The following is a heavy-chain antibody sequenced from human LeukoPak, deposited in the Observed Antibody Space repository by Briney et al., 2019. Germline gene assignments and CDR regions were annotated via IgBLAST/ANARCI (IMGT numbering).Heavy chain of an antibody. D-gene: IGHD6-25*01. CDR3: ARRGRNSSGWQDYL. Sequence: SETLSLTCTVAGGSISSYYWSWVRQPPGKGLEWIANIYHTGSTNYNPSLSSRVTISIDTAKNQFSLKLTSVTAADTAVYYCARRGRNSSGWQDYLWGQGTLVTVSS. CDR1: GGSISSYY. J-gene: IGHJ4*02. CDR2: IYHTGST. V-gene: IGHV4-59*01.